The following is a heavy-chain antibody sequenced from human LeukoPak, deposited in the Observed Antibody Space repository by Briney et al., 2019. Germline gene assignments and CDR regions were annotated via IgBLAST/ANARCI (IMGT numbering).Heavy chain of an antibody. CDR3: AASSGSYSRGGYYFDY. CDR1: GGSFSGYH. J-gene: IGHJ4*02. D-gene: IGHD1-26*01. Sequence: SETLSLTCAVYGGSFSGYHWNWIRQPPGKGLEWIGEIHHSGSTNYNPSLKSRVTISVDTSKNQFSLKLSSVTAADTAVYYCAASSGSYSRGGYYFDYWGQGTLVTVSS. V-gene: IGHV4-34*01. CDR2: IHHSGST.